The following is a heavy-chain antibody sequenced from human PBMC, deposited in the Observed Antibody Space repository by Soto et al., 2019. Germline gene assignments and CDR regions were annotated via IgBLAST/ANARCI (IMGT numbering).Heavy chain of an antibody. J-gene: IGHJ3*02. CDR3: AIVLVPAAILRYAFDI. V-gene: IGHV3-30-3*01. CDR1: GFTFSSYA. D-gene: IGHD2-2*01. Sequence: QVQLVESGGGVVQPGRSLRLSCAASGFTFSSYAMHWVRQAPGKGLEWVAVISYDGSNKYYADSVKGRFTISRDNSKNPLYLQMNSLRAEDTAVYYCAIVLVPAAILRYAFDIWGQGTMVTVSS. CDR2: ISYDGSNK.